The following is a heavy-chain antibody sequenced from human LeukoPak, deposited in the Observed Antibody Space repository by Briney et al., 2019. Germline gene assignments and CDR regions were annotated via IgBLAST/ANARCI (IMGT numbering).Heavy chain of an antibody. CDR3: AGRPGTGYRIDY. CDR1: GFTFSSYD. D-gene: IGHD2-8*02. V-gene: IGHV3-48*03. J-gene: IGHJ4*02. Sequence: GGCLRLSCAVSGFTFSSYDMNWLRQAPGKGREWVSYISSSGSSIYYADSVKGRFTISRDNAKNSLYLQMNSLRDEDTAVYYCAGRPGTGYRIDYWGQGTLVTVSS. CDR2: ISSSGSSI.